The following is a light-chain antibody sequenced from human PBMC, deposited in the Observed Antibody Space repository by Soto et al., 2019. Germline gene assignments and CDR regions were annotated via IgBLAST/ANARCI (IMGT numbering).Light chain of an antibody. V-gene: IGKV3-20*01. CDR2: GAS. Sequence: EIVLTQSPGTLSLSPGERATLSCRASQSVSSSYLAWYQQKPGQAPRLLIYGASSRATGITDRFSGSGSGTDFTLTISRLEPEEFAVYYCLQYGSSPLTFGPGTKVDIK. CDR3: LQYGSSPLT. CDR1: QSVSSSY. J-gene: IGKJ3*01.